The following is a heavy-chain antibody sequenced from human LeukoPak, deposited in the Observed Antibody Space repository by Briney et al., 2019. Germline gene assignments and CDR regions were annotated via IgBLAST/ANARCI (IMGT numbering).Heavy chain of an antibody. V-gene: IGHV4-59*01. Sequence: SETLSLTCIVSGDSITSYYWTWIRQPPGQGREWSGFVAYSGNTNSNPSLNSRVTISLDKSRNQISLNLRSVTVSDTAVYYCARGVGSGYTDDWGQGTLVTVFS. J-gene: IGHJ4*02. CDR2: VAYSGNT. CDR1: GDSITSYY. CDR3: ARGVGSGYTDD. D-gene: IGHD3-22*01.